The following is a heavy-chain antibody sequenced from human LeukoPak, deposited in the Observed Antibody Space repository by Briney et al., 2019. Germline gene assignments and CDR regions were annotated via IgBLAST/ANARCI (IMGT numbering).Heavy chain of an antibody. CDR2: ISSSSYI. J-gene: IGHJ5*02. V-gene: IGHV3-21*01. CDR3: ARDSSPPAQRTTTGFDP. Sequence: PGGSLRLSCAASGFTFSSYSMNWVRQAPGKGLEWVSSISSSSYIYYADSVKGRFTISRDNAKNSLYLQMNSLRAEDTAVYYCARDSSPPAQRTTTGFDPWGQGTLVTVPS. D-gene: IGHD1-1*01. CDR1: GFTFSSYS.